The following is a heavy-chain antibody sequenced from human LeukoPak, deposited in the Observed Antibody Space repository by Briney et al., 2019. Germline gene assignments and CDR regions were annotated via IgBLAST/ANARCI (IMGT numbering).Heavy chain of an antibody. J-gene: IGHJ4*02. D-gene: IGHD2-8*01. V-gene: IGHV1-69*02. CDR1: GGTFNYYT. CDR2: IVPMFGIP. CDR3: AIMGGSTTRAVDY. Sequence: SVKVSCKASGGTFNYYTINWVGQARGQGKEWMGRIVPMFGIPDYAQKFQGRVTLTADKSTSTAYMELSSLRSEDTAMYYCAIMGGSTTRAVDYWAQGTLVTVSS.